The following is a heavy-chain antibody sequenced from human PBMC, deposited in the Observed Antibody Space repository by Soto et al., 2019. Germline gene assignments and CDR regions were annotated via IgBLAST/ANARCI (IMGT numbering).Heavy chain of an antibody. J-gene: IGHJ4*02. D-gene: IGHD6-13*01. CDR2: IYPGDHET. V-gene: IGHV5-51*01. CDR3: ARTPRSSPYFDF. Sequence: PXASLKISGQCCGYTFSNFWIGWVRQLPGQGLEWMGIIYPGDHETRYSPSFLGKVTISAETSINTAYLQWSSLEASDSAFYFCARTPRSSPYFDFWGQGALVTVSS. CDR1: GYTFSNFW.